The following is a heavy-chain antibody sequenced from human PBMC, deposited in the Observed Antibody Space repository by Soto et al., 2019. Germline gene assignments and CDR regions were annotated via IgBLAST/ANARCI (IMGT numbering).Heavy chain of an antibody. Sequence: GESLKISCKGSGDSFTGYWIGWVRQMPGKGLEWMGIIYPGDSGTRYSPSFQGQVTISADKSISTAYLQWSSLKASDTAMYYCATQYNSGYTTRDAFDIWGQGTMVTVSS. D-gene: IGHD6-19*01. CDR2: IYPGDSGT. CDR1: GDSFTGYW. CDR3: ATQYNSGYTTRDAFDI. V-gene: IGHV5-51*01. J-gene: IGHJ3*02.